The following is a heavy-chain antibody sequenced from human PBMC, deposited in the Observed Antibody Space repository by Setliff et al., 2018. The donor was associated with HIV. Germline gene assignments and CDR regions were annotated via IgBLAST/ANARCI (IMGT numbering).Heavy chain of an antibody. CDR2: ISGSGSVI. CDR3: ARDNWGPDY. CDR1: GFTFSDDY. V-gene: IGHV3-11*01. D-gene: IGHD7-27*01. Sequence: PGGSLRLSCAASGFTFSDDYMSWIRQIPGKGLEWVSYISGSGSVIFYADSVKGRFTISRDNAKNSLYLQMNSLRAEDTAIYYCARDNWGPDYWGQGTPVTVSS. J-gene: IGHJ4*02.